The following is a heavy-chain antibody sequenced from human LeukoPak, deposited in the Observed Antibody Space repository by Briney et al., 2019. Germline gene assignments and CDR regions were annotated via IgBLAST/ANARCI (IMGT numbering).Heavy chain of an antibody. CDR3: AKRWGPGYGTIFGVVTATGYYMDV. D-gene: IGHD3-3*01. V-gene: IGHV3-30*02. CDR1: GFTFSSYG. CDR2: IRYDGSNK. J-gene: IGHJ6*03. Sequence: GGSLRLSCAASGFTFSSYGMHWVRQAPGKGLEWVAFIRYDGSNKYYADSVKGRFTISRDNSKNTLYLQMNSLRAEDTAVYYCAKRWGPGYGTIFGVVTATGYYMDVWGKGTTVTVSS.